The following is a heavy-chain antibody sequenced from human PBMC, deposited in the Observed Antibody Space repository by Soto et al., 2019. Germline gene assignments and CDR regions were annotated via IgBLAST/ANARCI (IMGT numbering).Heavy chain of an antibody. V-gene: IGHV3-33*06. J-gene: IGHJ4*02. CDR3: AKDVGNSWSYYFDF. CDR1: GFTFSSYG. CDR2: IWYEGANE. D-gene: IGHD6-13*01. Sequence: QVHLVESGGGVVQPGTSLRLSCATSGFTFSSYGMYWVRQAPGKGLEWVAVIWYEGANEYYADSVKGRFTISRDNSKNTLYLQMNSLRAEDTAIYYCAKDVGNSWSYYFDFWGQGTLVTVSS.